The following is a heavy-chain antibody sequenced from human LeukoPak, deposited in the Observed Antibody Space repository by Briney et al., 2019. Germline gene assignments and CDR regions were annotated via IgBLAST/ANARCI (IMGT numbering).Heavy chain of an antibody. D-gene: IGHD2-15*01. CDR3: ARVCHWDIDNTRGDPVDY. Sequence: ASVKVSFKASGYTFTDYYIHWVRQAPGQGLEWVGWINPNSGGTEYAQKFQGRVTMTRDTSISTAYMEVRSLRSDDTAMYYCARVCHWDIDNTRGDPVDYWGQGTLVTVSS. V-gene: IGHV1-2*02. CDR2: INPNSGGT. J-gene: IGHJ4*02. CDR1: GYTFTDYY.